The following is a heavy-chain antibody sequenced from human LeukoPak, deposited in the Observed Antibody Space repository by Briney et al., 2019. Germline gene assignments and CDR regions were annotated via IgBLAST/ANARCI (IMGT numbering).Heavy chain of an antibody. CDR1: GGTFSSYA. V-gene: IGHV1-69*13. D-gene: IGHD1-26*01. CDR2: IIPIFGTA. CDR3: ARDTRSSGSYPVGRWFDP. Sequence: SVKVSCKASGGTFSSYAISWVRQAPGQGLEWMGGIIPIFGTANYAQKFQGRVTITADESTSTAYMELSSLRSEDTAVYYCARDTRSSGSYPVGRWFDPWGQGTLVTVSS. J-gene: IGHJ5*02.